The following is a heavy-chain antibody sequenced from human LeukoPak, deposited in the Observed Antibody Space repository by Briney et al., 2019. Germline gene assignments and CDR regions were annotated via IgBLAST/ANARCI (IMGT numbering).Heavy chain of an antibody. CDR1: GYTFTSYD. CDR2: MNPNSGNT. Sequence: ASVKVSCKASGYTFTSYDINWVRQATGQGLEWMGWMNPNSGNTGYAQKFQGRVTITRNTSISTAYMEPSSLRSEDTAVYYCARTVGSSSWYFYYYYMDVWGKGTTVTVSS. CDR3: ARTVGSSSWYFYYYYMDV. D-gene: IGHD6-13*01. V-gene: IGHV1-8*03. J-gene: IGHJ6*03.